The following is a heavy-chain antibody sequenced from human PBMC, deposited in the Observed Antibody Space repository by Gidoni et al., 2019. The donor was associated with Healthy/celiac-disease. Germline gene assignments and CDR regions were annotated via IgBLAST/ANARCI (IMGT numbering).Heavy chain of an antibody. V-gene: IGHV4-4*02. D-gene: IGHD3-10*01. Sequence: QVQLQASGPGLVQPSGTLSLTCAVSGCSFSSSNWWSWVRQPPGKGLEWIGEIDHSGSTNYNPSLKSRVTISVDKSKNQFSLKLSSVTAADTAVYYCRVQGVIIPYYYGMDVWGQGTTVTVSS. CDR1: GCSFSSSNW. CDR2: IDHSGST. J-gene: IGHJ6*02. CDR3: RVQGVIIPYYYGMDV.